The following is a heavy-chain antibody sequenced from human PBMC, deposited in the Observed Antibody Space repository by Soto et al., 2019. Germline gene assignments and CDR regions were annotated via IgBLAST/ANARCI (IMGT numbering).Heavy chain of an antibody. V-gene: IGHV4-4*02. Sequence: QVLLQESGPGLVQPSGTLSLSCAVSGGSISSNYFWGWVRQPPGKGLEWVGDISHSGSVNYNPSLKSRVTISIDKSKNQFSLKLNSVTAADTAVYYGARSFGWYAIDYWGQGTLVIVSS. CDR1: GGSISSNYF. CDR2: ISHSGSV. D-gene: IGHD6-19*01. J-gene: IGHJ4*02. CDR3: ARSFGWYAIDY.